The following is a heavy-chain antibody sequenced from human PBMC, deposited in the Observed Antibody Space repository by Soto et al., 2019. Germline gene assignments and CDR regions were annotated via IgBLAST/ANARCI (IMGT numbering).Heavy chain of an antibody. Sequence: QLQLQESGPVLVKPSETLSLTCTVSGGSISSSSYYWGWIRQPPGKGLEWIGSIYYSGSTYYNPSLKSRVTISVDTSKNQFSLKLSSVTAADTAVYYCARQVDFRSGRIYYYGMDVWRQGTTVTVSS. CDR1: GGSISSSSYY. J-gene: IGHJ6*02. D-gene: IGHD3-3*01. CDR3: ARQVDFRSGRIYYYGMDV. V-gene: IGHV4-39*01. CDR2: IYYSGST.